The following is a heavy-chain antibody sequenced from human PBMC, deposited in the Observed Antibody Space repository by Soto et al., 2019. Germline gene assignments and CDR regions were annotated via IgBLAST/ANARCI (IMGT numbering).Heavy chain of an antibody. J-gene: IGHJ6*02. CDR1: GFTFSSYA. CDR3: AKESYGSGSYYNVAYYYYGMDV. V-gene: IGHV3-23*01. Sequence: GGSLRLSCAASGFTFSSYAMSWVRQAPGKGLEWVSAISGSGGSTYYADSVKGRFTISRDNSKNTLYLQMNSLRAEDTAVYYCAKESYGSGSYYNVAYYYYGMDVWDQGTTVTVSS. D-gene: IGHD3-10*01. CDR2: ISGSGGST.